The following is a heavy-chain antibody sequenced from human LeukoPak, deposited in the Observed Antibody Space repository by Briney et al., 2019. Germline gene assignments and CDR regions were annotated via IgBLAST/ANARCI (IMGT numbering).Heavy chain of an antibody. D-gene: IGHD3-10*01. CDR3: ARADSRGWFDP. J-gene: IGHJ5*02. CDR2: INPSGGST. Sequence: ASVTVSCKASGHTFTSYYMHWVRQAPGQGLEWMGIINPSGGSTSYAQKFQGRVTMTRDTSTSTVYMELSSLRAEDTAVYYCARADSRGWFDPWGQGTLVTVSS. CDR1: GHTFTSYY. V-gene: IGHV1-46*01.